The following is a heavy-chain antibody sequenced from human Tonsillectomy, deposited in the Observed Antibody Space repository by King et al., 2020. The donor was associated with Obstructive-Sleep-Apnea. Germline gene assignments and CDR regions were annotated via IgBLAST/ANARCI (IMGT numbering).Heavy chain of an antibody. CDR3: ARVHSSGYYGDYFVY. V-gene: IGHV4-59*01. Sequence: VQLQESGPGLVKPSETLSLTCTVSGGSISSYYWSWIRQPPGKGLEWIGYIYYSGSTYYNPSLKSRVTISVDTSKNQFSLKLSSVTAADTAVYYCARVHSSGYYGDYFVYWGQGTLVTVSS. CDR2: IYYSGST. CDR1: GGSISSYY. D-gene: IGHD3-22*01. J-gene: IGHJ4*02.